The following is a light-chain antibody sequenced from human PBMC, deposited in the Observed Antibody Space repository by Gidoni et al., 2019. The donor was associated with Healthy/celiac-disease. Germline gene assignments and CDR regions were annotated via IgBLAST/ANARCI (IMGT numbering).Light chain of an antibody. V-gene: IGKV3-15*01. CDR3: QQYNNWHPDT. CDR2: GES. CDR1: QSVSSN. Sequence: EIVMTQSPATLSVSPGERATLSCRASQSVSSNLAWYQQKPGKAPRLLIYGESTRATGIPARFSGSGSGTEFTLTISSLQSEDFAVYYCQQYNNWHPDTFGGGTKVEIK. J-gene: IGKJ4*01.